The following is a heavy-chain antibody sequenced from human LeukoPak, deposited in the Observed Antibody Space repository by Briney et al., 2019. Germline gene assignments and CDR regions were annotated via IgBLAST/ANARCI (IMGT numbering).Heavy chain of an antibody. D-gene: IGHD6-13*01. CDR1: GYTFTSYD. J-gene: IGHJ5*02. CDR2: IIPIFGTA. Sequence: SVKVSCKASGYTFTSYDINWVRQATGQGLEWMGRIIPIFGTANYAQKFQGRVTITTDESTSTTYMELSSLRSEDTAVYYCARGLWEQLGPWFDPWGQGTLVTVSS. V-gene: IGHV1-69*05. CDR3: ARGLWEQLGPWFDP.